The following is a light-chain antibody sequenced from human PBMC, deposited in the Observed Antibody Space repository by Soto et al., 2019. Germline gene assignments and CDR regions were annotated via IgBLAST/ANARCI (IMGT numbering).Light chain of an antibody. V-gene: IGLV2-14*01. CDR3: SSFTRTSTFV. CDR1: SNDVGGYNY. Sequence: QSALTQPASVSGSPGQSITMSCTGTSNDVGGYNYVSWFQQHPGKAPKLLIFEVSNRPSGVSHRFSGSKSGNTASLTISGLQAEDEADYYCSSFTRTSTFVFGSG. J-gene: IGLJ6*01. CDR2: EVS.